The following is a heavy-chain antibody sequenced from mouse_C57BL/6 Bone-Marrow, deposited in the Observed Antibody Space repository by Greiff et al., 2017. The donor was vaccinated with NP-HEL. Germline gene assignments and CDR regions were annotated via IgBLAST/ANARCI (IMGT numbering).Heavy chain of an antibody. CDR2: IYPRSGNT. J-gene: IGHJ4*01. CDR1: GYTFTSYG. CDR3: ARLATTVVATRRYAMDY. D-gene: IGHD1-1*01. V-gene: IGHV1-81*01. Sequence: QVQLQQSGAELARPGASVKLSCKASGYTFTSYGISWVKQRTGQGLEWIGEIYPRSGNTYYNEKFKGKATLTADKSSSTAYMELRSLTSEDSAVYFGARLATTVVATRRYAMDYWGQGTSVTVSS.